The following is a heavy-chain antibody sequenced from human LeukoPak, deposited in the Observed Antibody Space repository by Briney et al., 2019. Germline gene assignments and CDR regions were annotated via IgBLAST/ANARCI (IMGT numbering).Heavy chain of an antibody. D-gene: IGHD7-27*01. CDR2: ISASSVYT. V-gene: IGHV3-11*06. CDR1: GFDFSDYY. J-gene: IGHJ5*02. CDR3: ARALGYNWFDP. Sequence: GGSLRLSCAASGFDFSDYYMSWIRQAPGKGLEWVSYISASSVYTNYADSVKGRFTISRDNAKDSLYLQMNTLRAEDTAVYYCARALGYNWFDPWGQGTLVTVSS.